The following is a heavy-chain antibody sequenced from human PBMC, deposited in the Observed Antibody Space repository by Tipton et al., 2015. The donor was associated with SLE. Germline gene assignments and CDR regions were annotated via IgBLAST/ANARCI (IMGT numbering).Heavy chain of an antibody. D-gene: IGHD3-16*01. V-gene: IGHV4-61*02. CDR2: MYTSGST. CDR3: ARGLMVTFDRGWFDP. CDR1: GGSISSGSYY. Sequence: TLSLTCTVSGGSISSGSYYWTWVRQPAGKRLEWIGRMYTSGSTTYNPSLQSRVTISVDTSKNQFSLKLNSVTAADTAVYYCARGLMVTFDRGWFDPWGQGTLVTVSS. J-gene: IGHJ5*02.